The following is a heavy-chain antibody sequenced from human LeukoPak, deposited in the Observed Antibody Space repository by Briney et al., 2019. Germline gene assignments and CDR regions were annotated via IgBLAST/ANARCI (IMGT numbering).Heavy chain of an antibody. V-gene: IGHV4-4*09. CDR2: IYTSGST. D-gene: IGHD4-11*01. CDR1: GGSISSYY. Sequence: SETLSLTCTVSGGSISSYYWSWIRQPPGKGLEWIGYIYTSGSTNYNPSLRSRVTMSVDTSKNQFSLKLSSVTAADTAVYYCARRGHYSRSFDYWGQGTLVTVSS. J-gene: IGHJ4*02. CDR3: ARRGHYSRSFDY.